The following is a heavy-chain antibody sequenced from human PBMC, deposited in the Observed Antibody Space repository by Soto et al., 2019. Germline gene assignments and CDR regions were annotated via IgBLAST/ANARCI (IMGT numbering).Heavy chain of an antibody. CDR3: ARSLGYCSSTSCPQEYWFDP. J-gene: IGHJ5*02. D-gene: IGHD2-2*01. V-gene: IGHV3-30-3*01. CDR1: GCSFSSYA. CDR2: ISYDGSNK. Sequence: GGSLRLSCAASGCSFSSYAMHWVRQAPGKGLEWVAVISYDGSNKYYADSVKGRFTISRDNSKNTLYLQMNSLRAEDTAVYYCARSLGYCSSTSCPQEYWFDPWGQGSLVTVSS.